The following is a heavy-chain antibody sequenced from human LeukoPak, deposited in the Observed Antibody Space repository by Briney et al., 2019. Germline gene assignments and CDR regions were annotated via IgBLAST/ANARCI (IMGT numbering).Heavy chain of an antibody. CDR1: GFIFTDSW. V-gene: IGHV3-7*01. CDR3: ATGANLFQF. CDR2: IRHDGSQT. J-gene: IGHJ4*02. D-gene: IGHD1-14*01. Sequence: PGGSLRLSCAASGFIFTDSWMSWVRPAPGKGLEWVANIRHDGSQTYYLDSVKGRFTISRDNAKNEVYLEMNNLRGADTAVYYCATGANLFQFWGQGTLVTVSS.